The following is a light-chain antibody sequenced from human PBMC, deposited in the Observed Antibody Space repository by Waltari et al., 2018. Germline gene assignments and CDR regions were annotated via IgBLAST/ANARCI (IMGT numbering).Light chain of an antibody. V-gene: IGKV1-NL1*01. CDR3: QHYYGELPRH. J-gene: IGKJ4*01. CDR2: AAS. Sequence: DIQLTQSRTSLSASVGDTVTITCRASQALGLTLAWYPHKPRKAPKLLMFAASRLESGVPPRFSGSEAGTEYALSISGLQPEDFATYYCQHYYGELPRHFGGGTTVEIK. CDR1: QALGLT.